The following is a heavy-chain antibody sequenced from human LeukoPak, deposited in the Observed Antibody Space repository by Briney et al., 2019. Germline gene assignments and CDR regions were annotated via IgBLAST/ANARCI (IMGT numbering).Heavy chain of an antibody. CDR3: ARDLRDYYDSSGYWFDP. Sequence: PSETLSLTCTVSGGSISSYYWSWIRQPPGKGLEWIGYIYYSGSTNYNPSLKSRVTISVDTSKNQFSLKLSSATAADTAVYYCARDLRDYYDSSGYWFDPWGQGTLVTVSS. J-gene: IGHJ5*02. CDR2: IYYSGST. V-gene: IGHV4-59*01. D-gene: IGHD3-22*01. CDR1: GGSISSYY.